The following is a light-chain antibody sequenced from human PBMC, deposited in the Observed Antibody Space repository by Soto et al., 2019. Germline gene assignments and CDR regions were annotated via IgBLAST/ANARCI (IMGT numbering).Light chain of an antibody. CDR1: QSVLHNSSNKNY. CDR2: WAS. J-gene: IGKJ1*01. Sequence: DIVMTQSPDSLAVSLGERATINCKSSQSVLHNSSNKNYLVWYQQKPGQPPKLLIYWASTRESGVPDRFSGSGSGTDFTLTISSLQAEDVAVYYCQQYYRSPQTFGQGTKVEIK. CDR3: QQYYRSPQT. V-gene: IGKV4-1*01.